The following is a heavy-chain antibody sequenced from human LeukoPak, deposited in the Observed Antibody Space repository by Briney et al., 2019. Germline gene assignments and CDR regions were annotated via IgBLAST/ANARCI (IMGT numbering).Heavy chain of an antibody. CDR2: IYPGDSDT. V-gene: IGHV5-51*01. CDR3: ARHVYCSGGSCYSVFDY. Sequence: GESLKISCKGSGYSFTSYWIGWVRQMPGKGLEWMGIIYPGDSDTRYSPSSQGQVTISADKSISTAYLQWSSLKASDTAMYYCARHVYCSGGSCYSVFDYWGQGTLVTVSS. J-gene: IGHJ4*02. CDR1: GYSFTSYW. D-gene: IGHD2-15*01.